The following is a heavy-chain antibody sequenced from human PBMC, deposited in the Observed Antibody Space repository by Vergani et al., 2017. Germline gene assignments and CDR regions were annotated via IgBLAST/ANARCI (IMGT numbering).Heavy chain of an antibody. CDR1: GGSISSYY. CDR3: ARDRGIVGATTGGMDV. J-gene: IGHJ6*02. D-gene: IGHD1-26*01. V-gene: IGHV4-59*01. Sequence: QVHLQESGPGLVKPSETLSLTCTVSGGSISSYYWSWIRQPPGKGLEWIGYIYYRGSTNYNPSPKSRVTISVDTSKNQFSLKLSSVTAADTAVYYCARDRGIVGATTGGMDVWGQGP. CDR2: IYYRGST.